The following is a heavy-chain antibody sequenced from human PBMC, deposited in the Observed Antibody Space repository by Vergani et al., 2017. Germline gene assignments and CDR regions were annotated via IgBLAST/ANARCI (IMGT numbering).Heavy chain of an antibody. CDR3: AKAPLGYCSSTSCPWVDY. CDR2: ISYDGSNK. Sequence: QVQLVESGGGVVQPGRSLRLSCAASGFTFSSYGMHWVRQAPGKGLEWVAVISYDGSNKYYADSVKGRFTISSDNSKNTLYLQMNSLRAEETAVYYCAKAPLGYCSSTSCPWVDYWGQGTLVTVSS. V-gene: IGHV3-30*18. J-gene: IGHJ4*02. CDR1: GFTFSSYG. D-gene: IGHD2-2*01.